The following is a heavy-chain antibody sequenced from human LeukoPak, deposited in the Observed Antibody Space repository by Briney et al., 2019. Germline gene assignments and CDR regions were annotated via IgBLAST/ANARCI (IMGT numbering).Heavy chain of an antibody. V-gene: IGHV4-59*11. J-gene: IGHJ6*03. CDR3: AGGYKYAYYNYYYMDV. CDR1: GGSISSHY. Sequence: SETLSLTCTVSGGSISSHYWSWIRQSPGKGLEWIGYIYYSGSTNYNPSLKSRVTISVDTSKNQFSLKLSSVTAADTAVYYCAGGYKYAYYNYYYMDVWGKGTTVTVSS. D-gene: IGHD5-24*01. CDR2: IYYSGST.